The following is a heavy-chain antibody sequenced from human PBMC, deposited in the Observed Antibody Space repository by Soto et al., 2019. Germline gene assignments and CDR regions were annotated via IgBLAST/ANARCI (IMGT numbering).Heavy chain of an antibody. V-gene: IGHV3-30*18. CDR1: GFTFSSYG. CDR3: AKDRVVAAHINRSRFVDY. Sequence: GGSLRLSCAASGFTFSSYGMHWVRQAPGKGLEWVAVISYDGSNKYYADSVKGRFTISRDNSKNTLYLQMNSLRAEDTAMYYCAKDRVVAAHINRSRFVDYWGQGTLVTVSS. J-gene: IGHJ4*02. CDR2: ISYDGSNK. D-gene: IGHD2-15*01.